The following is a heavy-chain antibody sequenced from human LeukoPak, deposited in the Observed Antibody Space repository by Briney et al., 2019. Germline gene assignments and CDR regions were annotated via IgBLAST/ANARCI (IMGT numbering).Heavy chain of an antibody. CDR2: INPNSGGT. V-gene: IGHV1-2*02. J-gene: IGHJ4*02. D-gene: IGHD3-22*01. CDR1: GYTFTSYA. Sequence: ASVKVSCKASGYTFTSYAMNWVRQAPGQGLEWMGWINPNSGGTNYAQKFQGRVTMTRDTSISTAYMELSRLRSDDTAVYYCAGTYDSSGYYLDYWGQGTLVTVSS. CDR3: AGTYDSSGYYLDY.